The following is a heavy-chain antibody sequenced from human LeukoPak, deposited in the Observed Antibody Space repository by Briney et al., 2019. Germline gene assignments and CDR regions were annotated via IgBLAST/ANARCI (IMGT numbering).Heavy chain of an antibody. CDR1: GGSISSGGYS. V-gene: IGHV4-61*08. Sequence: PSETLSLTCAVSGGSISSGGYSWSWIRQPPGKGLEWIGYIYYSGSTNYNPSLKSRVTISVDTSKNQFSLKLSSVTAADTAVYYCASSPAEYYDFWSGDYGMDVWGQGTTVTVSS. J-gene: IGHJ6*02. D-gene: IGHD3-3*01. CDR3: ASSPAEYYDFWSGDYGMDV. CDR2: IYYSGST.